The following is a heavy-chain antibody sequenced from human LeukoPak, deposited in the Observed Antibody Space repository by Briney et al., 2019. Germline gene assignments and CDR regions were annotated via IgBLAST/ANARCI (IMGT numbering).Heavy chain of an antibody. J-gene: IGHJ4*02. CDR2: IIPILGMA. CDR3: ARGYGSGSYSQFDY. D-gene: IGHD3-10*01. Sequence: SVKVSCKASGGTFSSYTISWVRQAPGQGLEWMGRIIPILGMANYAQKFQGRVTITADKSTSTAYMELSSLRSEDTAVYYCARGYGSGSYSQFDYWGQGTLVTVSS. CDR1: GGTFSSYT. V-gene: IGHV1-69*02.